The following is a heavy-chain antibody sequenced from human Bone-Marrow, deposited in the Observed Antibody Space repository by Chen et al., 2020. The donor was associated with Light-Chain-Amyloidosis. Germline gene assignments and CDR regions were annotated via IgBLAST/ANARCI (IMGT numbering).Heavy chain of an antibody. CDR3: ARGLFGDHPMTHRAFDV. CDR1: GFIFSNYE. D-gene: IGHD4-17*01. CDR2: ISISGITI. V-gene: IGHV3-48*03. J-gene: IGHJ3*01. Sequence: EVQLVESGGGLVQPGGSLRLSCVGSGFIFSNYEMNWVRQAPGKGLEWISYISISGITIGYADSLKGRFTISRDNAQNSLFLQVNGLRDDDTAVYFCARGLFGDHPMTHRAFDVWGQGTTVTVAS.